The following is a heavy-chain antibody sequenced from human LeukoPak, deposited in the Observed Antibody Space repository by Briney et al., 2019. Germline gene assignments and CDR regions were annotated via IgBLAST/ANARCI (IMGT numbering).Heavy chain of an antibody. CDR2: ISTDNSYR. CDR1: GFSLSSYS. CDR3: ARDVSLDF. V-gene: IGHV3-21*06. J-gene: IGHJ4*02. Sequence: GGSLRLSCAASGFSLSSYSMNWIRQAPGKGLEWVSSISTDNSYRHYPDSVKGRFTISRDNPKNTLYLQMNTLRAEDTAVYYCARDVSLDFWGQGTLVTVSS.